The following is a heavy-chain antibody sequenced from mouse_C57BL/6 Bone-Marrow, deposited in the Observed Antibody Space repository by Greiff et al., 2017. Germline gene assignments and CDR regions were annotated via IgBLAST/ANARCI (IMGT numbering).Heavy chain of an antibody. J-gene: IGHJ2*01. CDR2: IYPGNSDT. Sequence: EVKVVESGTVLARPGASVKMSCKTSGYTFTSYWMHWVKQRPGQGLEWIGAIYPGNSDTSYNQKFKGKAKLTAVTAASTAYMELSSLTNEDSAVDYCTGAITTVVATNYWGQGTTLTVSS. D-gene: IGHD1-1*01. CDR3: TGAITTVVATNY. V-gene: IGHV1-5*01. CDR1: GYTFTSYW.